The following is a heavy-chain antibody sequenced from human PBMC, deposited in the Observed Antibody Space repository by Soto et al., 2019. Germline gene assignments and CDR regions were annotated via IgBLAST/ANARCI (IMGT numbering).Heavy chain of an antibody. CDR2: ISFDGSNK. V-gene: IGHV3-30-3*01. CDR1: GFTFSSYA. Sequence: QVQLVESGGGVVQPGRSLRLSCAASGFTFSSYAMHWVRQAPGKGLEWVAVISFDGSNKYYADSVKDRFTVSRDNSKNTLYVHMNSLRAEDTAVYYGGRGRRFWTGYTLGFDYWGQGTLVTVSS. CDR3: GRGRRFWTGYTLGFDY. D-gene: IGHD5-12*01. J-gene: IGHJ4*02.